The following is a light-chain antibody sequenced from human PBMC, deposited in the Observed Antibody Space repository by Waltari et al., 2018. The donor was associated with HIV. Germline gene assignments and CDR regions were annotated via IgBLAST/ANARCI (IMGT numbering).Light chain of an antibody. J-gene: IGKJ3*01. CDR1: QSVSSN. CDR3: QQYDNWPLFA. CDR2: GAS. Sequence: EIVLTQSPGTLSGSPGERVTLSCRASQSVSSNLAWYQQKPGLPPRLLIYGASTRAAGIPDRFSGSGSGTQFTLIISCLQSEDFALYYCQQYDNWPLFAFGPGTKLDF. V-gene: IGKV3-15*01.